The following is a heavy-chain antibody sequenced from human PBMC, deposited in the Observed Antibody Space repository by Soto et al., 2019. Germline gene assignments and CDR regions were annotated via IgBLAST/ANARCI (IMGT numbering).Heavy chain of an antibody. CDR1: GGTFSSYA. CDR3: ARDLQADY. V-gene: IGHV1-18*01. Sequence: ASVKVSCKASGGTFSSYAISWVRQAPGQGLEWMGWISGYNGKTNYAQKVQDRVTMTTDTSTSTVYMELRSLRSDDTAVYYCARDLQADYWGQGTLVTVSS. CDR2: ISGYNGKT. J-gene: IGHJ4*02.